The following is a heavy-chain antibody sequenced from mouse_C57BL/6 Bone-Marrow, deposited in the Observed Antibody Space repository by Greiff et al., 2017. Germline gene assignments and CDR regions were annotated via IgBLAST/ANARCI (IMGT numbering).Heavy chain of an antibody. CDR1: GYSFTDYN. J-gene: IGHJ1*03. V-gene: IGHV1-39*01. D-gene: IGHD2-5*01. CDR2: INPNYGTT. CDR3: SRGDYSKRYFDV. Sequence: VQLQQSGPELVKPGASVKISCKASGYSFTDYNMNWVKQSNGKSLEWIGVINPNYGTTSYNQKFKGKATLTVDQSSSTAYMQLNSLTSEDSAVXYWSRGDYSKRYFDVWGTGTTVTVSS.